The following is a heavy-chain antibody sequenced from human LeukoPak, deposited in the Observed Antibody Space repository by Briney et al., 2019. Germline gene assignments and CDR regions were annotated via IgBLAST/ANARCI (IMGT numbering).Heavy chain of an antibody. J-gene: IGHJ6*03. Sequence: SETLSLTCAVSGGSISTGNWWSWVRQSPDKGLEWIGEIYHSGSSNYNPSLKSRVTISVDTSKNQFSLRLSSVTAADTAVYYCARTTEAHSWLTRYYSYYMDVWGKGTTVTVSS. D-gene: IGHD6-13*01. CDR1: GGSISTGNW. CDR3: ARTTEAHSWLTRYYSYYMDV. V-gene: IGHV4-4*02. CDR2: IYHSGSS.